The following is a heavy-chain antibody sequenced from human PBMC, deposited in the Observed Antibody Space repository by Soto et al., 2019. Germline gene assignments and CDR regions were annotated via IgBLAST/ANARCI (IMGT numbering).Heavy chain of an antibody. D-gene: IGHD3-10*01. V-gene: IGHV4-30-4*01. J-gene: IGHJ4*02. CDR1: GGSISSGDYY. Sequence: LSLTCTVSGGSISSGDYYWSWIRQPPGKGLEWIGYIYYSGSTYYNPSLKSRVTISVDTSKNQFSLKLSSVTAADTAVYYCARDLSGYYYGSGSYNYFDYWGQGTLVTVSS. CDR2: IYYSGST. CDR3: ARDLSGYYYGSGSYNYFDY.